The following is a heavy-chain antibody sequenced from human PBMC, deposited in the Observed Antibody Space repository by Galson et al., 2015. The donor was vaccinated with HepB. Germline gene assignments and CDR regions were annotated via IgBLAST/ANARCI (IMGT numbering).Heavy chain of an antibody. V-gene: IGHV4-59*12. J-gene: IGHJ4*02. CDR1: GGSISSYY. CDR3: ARGDRYDSSGQDFDY. D-gene: IGHD3-22*01. CDR2: IYYSGST. Sequence: LTCTVSGGSISSYYWSWIRQPPGKGLEWIGYIYYSGSTNYNPSLKSRVTISVDTSKNQFSLKLSSVTAADTAVYYCARGDRYDSSGQDFDYWGQGTLVTVSS.